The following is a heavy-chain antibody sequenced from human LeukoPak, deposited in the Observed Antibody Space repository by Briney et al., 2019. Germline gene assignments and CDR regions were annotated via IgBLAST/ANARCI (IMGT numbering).Heavy chain of an antibody. D-gene: IGHD3-3*01. V-gene: IGHV3-23*01. CDR2: ISGSGGST. Sequence: GGSLRLSCAASGFTCSSYAMSWVRQAPGKGLEWVSAISGSGGSTYYADSVKGRFTISRDNSKNTLYLQMNSLRAEDTAVYYCAKDGPDDFWTGYDYWGQGTLVTVSS. J-gene: IGHJ4*02. CDR3: AKDGPDDFWTGYDY. CDR1: GFTCSSYA.